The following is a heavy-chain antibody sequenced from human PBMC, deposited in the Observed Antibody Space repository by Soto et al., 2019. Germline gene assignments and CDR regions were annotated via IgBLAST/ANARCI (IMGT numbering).Heavy chain of an antibody. J-gene: IGHJ5*02. CDR1: GFTFSSYA. CDR2: IRASGVST. D-gene: IGHD3-16*01. CDR3: ATARVVWRETPYNWFDP. Sequence: GGSLRLSCAASGFTFSSYAMSWVRQAPGKGLEWVSAIRASGVSTYYADSVKGRFTISRDNSKNTLYLQMDSLRVEDTAVYYCATARVVWRETPYNWFDPWGQGTLVTVSS. V-gene: IGHV3-23*01.